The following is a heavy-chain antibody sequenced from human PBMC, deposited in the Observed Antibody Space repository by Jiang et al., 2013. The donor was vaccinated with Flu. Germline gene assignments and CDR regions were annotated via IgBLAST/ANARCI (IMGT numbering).Heavy chain of an antibody. J-gene: IGHJ3*02. CDR2: INHSGRA. CDR3: ARRPNWGDFDAFDI. Sequence: LLKPSETLSLTCAVYGGSFGTYYWNWIRQPPGKGLEWIGEINHSGRADYNSSLKSRVTISVDTSKTQFSLKLSSLTAADTAVYYCARRPNWGDFDAFDIWGQGTMVTVSS. CDR1: GGSFGTYY. V-gene: IGHV4-34*01. D-gene: IGHD2-21*02.